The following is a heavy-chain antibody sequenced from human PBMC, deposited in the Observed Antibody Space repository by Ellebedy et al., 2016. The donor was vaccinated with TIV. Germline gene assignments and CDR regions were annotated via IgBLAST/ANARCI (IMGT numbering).Heavy chain of an antibody. J-gene: IGHJ4*02. V-gene: IGHV3-7*03. CDR1: GFTFSNYW. CDR2: INQVGSAK. Sequence: GESLKISXAASGFTFSNYWMTWVRQAPGKGLEWVANINQVGSAKYFVDSVRGRFTISRDNSKDTLYLQMNSLRAEDTAVYYCARRGRGAVGFDYWGQGTLVTVSS. D-gene: IGHD1-26*01. CDR3: ARRGRGAVGFDY.